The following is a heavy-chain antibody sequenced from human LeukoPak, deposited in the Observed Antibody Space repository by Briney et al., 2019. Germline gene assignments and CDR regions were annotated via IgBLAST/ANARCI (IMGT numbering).Heavy chain of an antibody. CDR1: GGSITYYY. V-gene: IGHV4-4*09. CDR3: AKWGDAFDL. CDR2: IYTSGST. J-gene: IGHJ3*01. Sequence: SETRSLTSSVSGGSITYYYCNWIRQAPGKGLEWIGYIYTSGSTNYNPSLKSRVTMSVDTSNNQVSLKLSSVTAADTAVYYCAKWGDAFDLWGQGTMVTVSS. D-gene: IGHD2-8*01.